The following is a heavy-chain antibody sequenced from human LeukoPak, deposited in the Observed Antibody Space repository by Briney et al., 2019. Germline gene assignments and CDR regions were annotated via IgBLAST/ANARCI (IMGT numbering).Heavy chain of an antibody. CDR3: ARGSNYVCTNGACYPFGMDV. J-gene: IGHJ6*02. D-gene: IGHD2-8*01. Sequence: SQTLSLTCTVSGGSISSGGYYWSWIRQHPGKGLEWIGYIYYSGSTYYNPSLKSRVTISVDTSKNQFSLKLSSVTAADTAVYYCARGSNYVCTNGACYPFGMDVWGQGTTVTVSS. CDR1: GGSISSGGYY. CDR2: IYYSGST. V-gene: IGHV4-31*03.